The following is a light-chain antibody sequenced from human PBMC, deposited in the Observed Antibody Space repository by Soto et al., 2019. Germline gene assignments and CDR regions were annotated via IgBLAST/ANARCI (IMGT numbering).Light chain of an antibody. CDR3: CSYAGSYTLV. CDR1: SSDVGGYNY. CDR2: DVS. Sequence: QSALTQPRSVSGSPGQSVTISCTGTSSDVGGYNYVSWYQQHPGKAPKLMIYDVSKRPSGVPDRFSGSKSGNTASLTISGLQVEDEVDYYCCSYAGSYTLVFGGGTKVTVL. V-gene: IGLV2-11*01. J-gene: IGLJ3*02.